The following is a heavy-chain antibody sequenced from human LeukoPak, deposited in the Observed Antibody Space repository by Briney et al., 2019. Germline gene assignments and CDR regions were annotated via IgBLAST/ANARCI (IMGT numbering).Heavy chain of an antibody. CDR1: GFIFSDHY. CDR2: TRNKANSYTT. CDR3: ARGPAYCGGDCSHHYSYFYGMDV. V-gene: IGHV3-72*01. J-gene: IGHJ6*02. D-gene: IGHD2-21*02. Sequence: PGGSLRLSCAASGFIFSDHYMDWVRQAPGKGLEWVGRTRNKANSYTTEYAASVKGRFTISRDDSNNSLYLQMHSLKTEDTAVYYCARGPAYCGGDCSHHYSYFYGMDVWGQGTTVTVSS.